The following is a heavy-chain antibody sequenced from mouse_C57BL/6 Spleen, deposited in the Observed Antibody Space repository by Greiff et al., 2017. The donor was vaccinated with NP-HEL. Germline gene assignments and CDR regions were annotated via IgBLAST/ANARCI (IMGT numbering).Heavy chain of an antibody. CDR2: INPSTGGT. V-gene: IGHV1-42*01. D-gene: IGHD2-4*01. CDR3: ARRDYD. CDR1: GYSFTGYY. J-gene: IGHJ2*01. Sequence: VQLQQSGPELVKPGASVKISCKASGYSFTGYYMNWVKQSPEKSLEWIGEINPSTGGTTYNQKFKAKATLTVDKSSSTAYMQLKSLTSEDSAVYYCARRDYDWGQGTTLTVSS.